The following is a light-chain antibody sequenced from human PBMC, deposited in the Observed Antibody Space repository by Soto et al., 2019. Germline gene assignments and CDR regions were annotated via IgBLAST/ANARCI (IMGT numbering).Light chain of an antibody. V-gene: IGLV1-44*01. CDR3: APWDDSLNGPV. CDR2: SNN. CDR1: NSNIGSNT. J-gene: IGLJ2*01. Sequence: QSVLTQPPSASGTPGQRVTISCSGSNSNIGSNTVNWYQQLPGTAPKLLIYSNNQRPLGVPDRFSGSKSGTSASLAISGLQSEDEADYYCAPWDDSLNGPVFGGGTQLTVL.